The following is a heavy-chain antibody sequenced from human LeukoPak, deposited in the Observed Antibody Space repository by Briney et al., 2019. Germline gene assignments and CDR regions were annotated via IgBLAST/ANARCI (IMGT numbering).Heavy chain of an antibody. CDR2: ISWDGGST. J-gene: IGHJ6*04. Sequence: GGYLRRYCAASGFTFDDYAMHWVRQAPGKGLEWVSLISWDGGSTYYADSVKGRFTISRDNSKNSLYLQMNSLRAEDTALYYCAKAASPKSRRYGMDVWGKGTTVTVSS. V-gene: IGHV3-43D*04. CDR1: GFTFDDYA. CDR3: AKAASPKSRRYGMDV.